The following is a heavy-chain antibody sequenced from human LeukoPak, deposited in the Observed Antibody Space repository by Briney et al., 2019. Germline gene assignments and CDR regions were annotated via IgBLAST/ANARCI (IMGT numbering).Heavy chain of an antibody. V-gene: IGHV1-46*01. D-gene: IGHD3-3*01. CDR3: ARGPHIRTYDRDNWFDP. Sequence: ASVKVSCKASGYTFTNYYIYWVRQAPGQGLEWMGLINISGGNTNYAQKFQGRVTMTRDMSTSTVCMELSSLRSEDTAIYYCARGPHIRTYDRDNWFDPWGQGTLVTVSS. CDR1: GYTFTNYY. J-gene: IGHJ5*02. CDR2: INISGGNT.